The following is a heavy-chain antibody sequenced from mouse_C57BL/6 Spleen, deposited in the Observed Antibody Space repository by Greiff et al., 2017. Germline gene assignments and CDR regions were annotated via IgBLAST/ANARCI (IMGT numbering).Heavy chain of an antibody. J-gene: IGHJ2*01. Sequence: VQLQQSGPVLVKPGASVKMSCRASGYTFTDYYMNWVKQSHGKSLEWIGVINPYNGGTSYNQKFKGKATLTVDKSSSTAYMELNSLTSEDSAVYYCAREGNYGDYWGQGTTLTVSS. CDR2: INPYNGGT. CDR1: GYTFTDYY. CDR3: AREGNYGDY. V-gene: IGHV1-19*01. D-gene: IGHD2-1*01.